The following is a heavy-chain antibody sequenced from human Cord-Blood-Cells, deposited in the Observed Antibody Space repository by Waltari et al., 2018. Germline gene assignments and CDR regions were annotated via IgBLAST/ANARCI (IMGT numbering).Heavy chain of an antibody. CDR2: IYHSGST. Sequence: QVQLQESGPGLVKPSETLSLTCAVSGYSISSGYYWGWIRQPPGKGLEWIGSIYHSGSTYYNPSLKSRVTISVDTSKNQFSLKLSSVTAADTAVYYCARDGATMVQGVIDYWGQGTLVTVSS. J-gene: IGHJ4*02. D-gene: IGHD3-10*01. V-gene: IGHV4-38-2*02. CDR3: ARDGATMVQGVIDY. CDR1: GYSISSGYY.